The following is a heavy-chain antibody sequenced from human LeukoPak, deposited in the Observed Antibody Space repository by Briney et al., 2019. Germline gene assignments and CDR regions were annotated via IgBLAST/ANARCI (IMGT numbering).Heavy chain of an antibody. D-gene: IGHD6-13*01. CDR1: GYTFTSYG. Sequence: ASVKVSCKASGYTFTSYGISWVRQAPGQGLEWMGWISAYNGNTNYAQKFQGRVTMTRDTSINTAYMELSSLRSDDTAVFYCARAHLIAAPGYNWFDPWGQGTLVTVSS. CDR3: ARAHLIAAPGYNWFDP. CDR2: ISAYNGNT. J-gene: IGHJ5*02. V-gene: IGHV1-18*01.